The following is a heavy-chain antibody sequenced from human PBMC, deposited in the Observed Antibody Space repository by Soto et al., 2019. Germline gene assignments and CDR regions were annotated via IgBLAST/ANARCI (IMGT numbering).Heavy chain of an antibody. Sequence: ASVKVSCKASGYTFTSYYMNWVRQAPGQGLEWMGIINPSGGRTSYAQKFQGRVTIARDTSTSTVYMELSSLRSEDTAVYYCARGLATRRPYYYYYGMDVWGQGTTVTVS. J-gene: IGHJ6*02. V-gene: IGHV1-46*01. CDR2: INPSGGRT. D-gene: IGHD3-3*02. CDR3: ARGLATRRPYYYYYGMDV. CDR1: GYTFTSYY.